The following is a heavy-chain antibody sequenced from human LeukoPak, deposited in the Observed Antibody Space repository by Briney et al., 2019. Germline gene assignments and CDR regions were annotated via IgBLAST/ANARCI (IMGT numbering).Heavy chain of an antibody. V-gene: IGHV3-15*01. J-gene: IGHJ4*02. CDR1: GFTFSNAW. CDR3: TTGPDYGDYSYFDY. D-gene: IGHD4-17*01. CDR2: IKSKTDGGTT. Sequence: GGSLRLSCAASGFTFSNAWMSWVRQAPGKGLEWVGRIKSKTDGGTTDYAAPVKGRFTISRDGSKNTLYLQMNSLKTEDTAVYYCTTGPDYGDYSYFDYWGQGTLVTVSS.